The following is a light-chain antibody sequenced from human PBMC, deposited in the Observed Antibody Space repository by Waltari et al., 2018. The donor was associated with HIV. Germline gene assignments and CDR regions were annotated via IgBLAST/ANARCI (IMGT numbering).Light chain of an antibody. CDR2: RND. CDR3: ASWDDALSSWL. V-gene: IGLV1-47*01. J-gene: IGLJ6*01. Sequence: QSGLRQPPSTSRPPGQRVVISCSGSNSNVGKNYVSWFQQLPGAAPILLIYRNDRRPLGVPDGFSAAKSGSSASLVISGLRSDDEAEYFCASWDDALSSWLFGGGTKLTVL. CDR1: NSNVGKNY.